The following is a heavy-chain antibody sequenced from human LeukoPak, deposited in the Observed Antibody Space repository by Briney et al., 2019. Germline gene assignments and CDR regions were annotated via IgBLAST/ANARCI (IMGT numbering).Heavy chain of an antibody. J-gene: IGHJ4*02. V-gene: IGHV3-23*01. CDR2: ITGSGGNT. CDR1: GFTFSSNA. Sequence: GGSLRLSCAASGFTFSSNAMSWVRQAPGKGLEWVSHITGSGGNTYYADSVKGRFTISRDNSKNTLYLQMSSLRAEDTAIYYCARARYISNFDCWGQGTLVTVSS. CDR3: ARARYISNFDC. D-gene: IGHD6-13*01.